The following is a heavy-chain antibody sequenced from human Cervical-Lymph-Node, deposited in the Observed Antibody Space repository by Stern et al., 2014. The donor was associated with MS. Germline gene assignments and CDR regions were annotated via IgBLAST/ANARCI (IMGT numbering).Heavy chain of an antibody. J-gene: IGHJ3*02. CDR3: ARSSTVTPNAFDI. Sequence: VQLVESGSGLVKPSQTLSLTCAVSGGSISSGGYSWSWIRQPPGKGLEWIGYIYHSGSTYYNPSLKSRVTISDDRSKNQFSLKLSSVTAADTAVYYCARSSTVTPNAFDIWGQGTMVTVSS. V-gene: IGHV4-30-2*01. CDR2: IYHSGST. CDR1: GGSISSGGYS. D-gene: IGHD4-17*01.